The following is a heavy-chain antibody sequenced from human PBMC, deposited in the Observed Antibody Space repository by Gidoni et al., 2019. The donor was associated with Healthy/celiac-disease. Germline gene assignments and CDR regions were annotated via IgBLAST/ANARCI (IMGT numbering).Heavy chain of an antibody. J-gene: IGHJ4*02. CDR2: ISAYNGNT. V-gene: IGHV1-18*01. Sequence: QVQLVQSGAEVKKPGASVKVSFKASGYTFTSYGISWVRQAPGQGLEWRGWISAYNGNTNYAQKLQGRVTMTTDTSTSTAYMELRSLRSDDTAVYYCARDLTVVVVAAKRFDYWGQGTLVTVSS. CDR3: ARDLTVVVVAAKRFDY. D-gene: IGHD2-15*01. CDR1: GYTFTSYG.